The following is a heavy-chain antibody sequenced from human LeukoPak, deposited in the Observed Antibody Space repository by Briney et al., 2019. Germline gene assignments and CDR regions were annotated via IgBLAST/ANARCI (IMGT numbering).Heavy chain of an antibody. CDR3: ERGAIFGVALTYYFDY. J-gene: IGHJ4*02. D-gene: IGHD3-3*01. CDR1: GGSISSYY. V-gene: IGHV4-59*01. CDR2: IYYSGST. Sequence: SETLSLTCTVSGGSISSYYWSWIRQPPGKGLEWIGYIYYSGSTNYNPSLKSRVTISVDTSKNQFSLKLSSVTAADTAVYHCERGAIFGVALTYYFDYWGQGTLVTVSS.